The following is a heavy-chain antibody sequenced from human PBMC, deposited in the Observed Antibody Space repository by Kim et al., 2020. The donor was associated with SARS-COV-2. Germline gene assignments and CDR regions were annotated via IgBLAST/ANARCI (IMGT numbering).Heavy chain of an antibody. V-gene: IGHV4-39*01. CDR3: ARLGSLAGYVDY. CDR1: GGSISSSSYY. Sequence: SETLSLTCTVSGGSISSSSYYWGWIRQPPGKGLEWIGSIYYSGSTYYNPSLKSRVTISVDTSKNQFSLKLSSVTAADTAVYYCARLGSLAGYVDYWGQGT. D-gene: IGHD6-19*01. CDR2: IYYSGST. J-gene: IGHJ4*02.